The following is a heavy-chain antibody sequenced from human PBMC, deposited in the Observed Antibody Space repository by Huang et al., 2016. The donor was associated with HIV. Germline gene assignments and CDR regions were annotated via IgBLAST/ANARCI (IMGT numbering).Heavy chain of an antibody. CDR1: GFDFSKYS. D-gene: IGHD3-22*01. V-gene: IGHV3-48*01. CDR3: ARTEMEYYYGSSGYYPDY. J-gene: IGHJ4*02. Sequence: EVQLVESGGALVQPGGSLKLSCVVSGFDFSKYSMNWVRQAPGKGVDGVSYIMGIRSNIDDADSVKGRFTSARDNAKNSVFLQMRSLRAEDTALYYCARTEMEYYYGSSGYYPDYWGQGTQVTVSS. CDR2: IMGIRSNI.